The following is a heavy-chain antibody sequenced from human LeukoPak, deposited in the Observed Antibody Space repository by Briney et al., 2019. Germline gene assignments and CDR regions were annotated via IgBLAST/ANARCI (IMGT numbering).Heavy chain of an antibody. D-gene: IGHD3-10*01. Sequence: SETLSLTCTVSGGSTRNCCWSWVRRPPGKGRQWIGYIHYRGNTDYSPSLKSRVTISSDTSRISLKVTSVTAADTAVYYCARHLSNYGSGTYAAFDIWGQGAMVTVSS. CDR2: IHYRGNT. CDR3: ARHLSNYGSGTYAAFDI. CDR1: GGSTRNCC. J-gene: IGHJ3*02. V-gene: IGHV4-59*08.